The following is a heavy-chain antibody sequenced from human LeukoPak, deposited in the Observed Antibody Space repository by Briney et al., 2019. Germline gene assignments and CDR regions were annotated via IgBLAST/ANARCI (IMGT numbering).Heavy chain of an antibody. J-gene: IGHJ5*02. Sequence: SQTLSLTCTVSRGSISSGGYYWSWIRQHPGKGLEWIGRIYTSGSTNYNPSLKSRVTMSVDTSKNQFSLKLSSVTAADTAVYYCARVQGAAAGSPHWFDPWGQGTLVTVSS. V-gene: IGHV4-61*02. CDR3: ARVQGAAAGSPHWFDP. CDR2: IYTSGST. CDR1: RGSISSGGYY. D-gene: IGHD6-13*01.